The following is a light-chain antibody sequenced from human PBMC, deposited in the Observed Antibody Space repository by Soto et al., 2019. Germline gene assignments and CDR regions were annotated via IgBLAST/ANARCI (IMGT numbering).Light chain of an antibody. J-gene: IGLJ1*01. CDR3: SSYTSRSTRV. Sequence: QSVLTQPASVSGSPGQSITISCTGTSSDVGGFTYVSWYQQYPGKAPKLMIYEVSNRPSGVSNRFSGPKSGNTASLTISGLQAEDEADYYCSSYTSRSTRVFGTGTKVTVL. CDR1: SSDVGGFTY. V-gene: IGLV2-14*01. CDR2: EVS.